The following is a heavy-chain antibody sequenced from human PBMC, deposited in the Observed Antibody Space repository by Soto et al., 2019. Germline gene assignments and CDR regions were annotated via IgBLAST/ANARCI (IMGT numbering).Heavy chain of an antibody. CDR3: AKDSSREDYVWGSYRPTPLDS. V-gene: IGHV3-23*01. CDR1: GFTFSSYA. D-gene: IGHD3-16*02. Sequence: LRLSCAASGFTFSSYAMSWVRQAPGKGLEWVSAISGSGGSTYYADSVKGRFTISRDNSKNTLYLQMNSLRAEDTAVYYCAKDSSREDYVWGSYRPTPLDSWGQGTLVNVSS. J-gene: IGHJ5*02. CDR2: ISGSGGST.